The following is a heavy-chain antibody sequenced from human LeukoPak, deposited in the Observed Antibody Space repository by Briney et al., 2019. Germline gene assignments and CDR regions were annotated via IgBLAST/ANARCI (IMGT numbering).Heavy chain of an antibody. V-gene: IGHV4-4*07. J-gene: IGHJ6*03. Sequence: SETLSLTCTVSGGSISSYYWSWIRQPAGKGLEWIGRIHTSGSTNYNPSLKSRVTMSVDTSKNQFSLKLSSVTAADTAVYYCARDRENIVVVPAANGVGYYYYYMDVWGKGTTVTVSS. CDR1: GGSISSYY. CDR3: ARDRENIVVVPAANGVGYYYYYMDV. D-gene: IGHD2-2*01. CDR2: IHTSGST.